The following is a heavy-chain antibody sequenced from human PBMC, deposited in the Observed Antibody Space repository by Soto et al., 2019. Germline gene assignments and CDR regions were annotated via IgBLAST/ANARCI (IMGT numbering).Heavy chain of an antibody. CDR3: ASPYDYCSSTSCYDAFDI. Sequence: GESLKISCKGSGYSFTSYWIGWVRQMPGKGLEWMGIIYPGDSDTRYSPSFQGQVTISADKSIITAYLQWSSLKASDTAMYYCASPYDYCSSTSCYDAFDIWGQGTMVTVSS. CDR1: GYSFTSYW. D-gene: IGHD2-2*01. J-gene: IGHJ3*02. CDR2: IYPGDSDT. V-gene: IGHV5-51*01.